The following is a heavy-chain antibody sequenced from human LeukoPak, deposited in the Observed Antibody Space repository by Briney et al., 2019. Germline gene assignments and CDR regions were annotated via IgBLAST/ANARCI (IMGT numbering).Heavy chain of an antibody. J-gene: IGHJ4*02. CDR1: GFTFSDYY. D-gene: IGHD6-13*01. CDR2: ISGSGSTI. V-gene: IGHV3-11*04. Sequence: GGSLRLSCAASGFTFSDYYMSWIRQAPGKGLEWISYISGSGSTIYYADSVKGRFTISRDNAKNSLYLQMNSLRAEDTAVYYCARDHSSSPYYFDYWGQGTLVTVSS. CDR3: ARDHSSSPYYFDY.